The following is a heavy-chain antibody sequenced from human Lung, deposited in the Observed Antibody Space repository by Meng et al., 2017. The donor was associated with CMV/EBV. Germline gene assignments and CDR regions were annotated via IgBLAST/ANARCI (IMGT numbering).Heavy chain of an antibody. CDR1: GFTFSSYA. D-gene: IGHD2-2*03. CDR2: ISYDGGSK. Sequence: GESLKISCAASGFTFSSYAIHWVRQAPGKGLEWVAVISYDGGSKYYADSVQGRFTISRDNSKNTLYLKMNSLKSEDPAVSYCAREDYTIGYQPLGYWGQGXLVTVSS. J-gene: IGHJ4*02. V-gene: IGHV3-30-3*01. CDR3: AREDYTIGYQPLGY.